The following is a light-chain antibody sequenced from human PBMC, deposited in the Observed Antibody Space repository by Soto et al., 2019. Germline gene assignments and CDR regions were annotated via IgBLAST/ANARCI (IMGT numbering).Light chain of an antibody. CDR1: SSDVCGYNY. V-gene: IGLV2-14*01. CDR3: SSYTTSNTRQIV. Sequence: QSVLTQPASVSGSPGQSITISCTGTSSDVCGYNYVSWYQQHPGKAPKFMIYDVSNQPSGVSNRFSGSKSGNTASLTISGLQAEDEADYYCSSYTTSNTRQIVFGTGTKVTVL. J-gene: IGLJ1*01. CDR2: DVS.